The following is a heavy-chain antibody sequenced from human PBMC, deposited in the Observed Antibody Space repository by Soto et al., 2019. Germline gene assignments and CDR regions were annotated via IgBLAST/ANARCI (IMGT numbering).Heavy chain of an antibody. Sequence: EVQLVESGGGLVQPGGSLKLSCAASRFIFSGSAIHWVRQASGKGLEWVGRIRSRADGGTTDYAASVKDRFIISRDDSNDTLYLHMNRLKTDDTAVYYCTTASQWLPPYSWGQGALVTVSS. CDR3: TTASQWLPPYS. CDR1: RFIFSGSA. D-gene: IGHD6-19*01. CDR2: IRSRADGGTT. V-gene: IGHV3-73*02. J-gene: IGHJ4*02.